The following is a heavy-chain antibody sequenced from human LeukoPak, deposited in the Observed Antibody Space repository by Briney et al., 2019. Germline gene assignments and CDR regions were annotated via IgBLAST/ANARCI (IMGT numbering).Heavy chain of an antibody. D-gene: IGHD5-18*01. V-gene: IGHV3-20*04. J-gene: IGHJ4*02. Sequence: GGSLRLSCAASGFTFDDYGMSWVRQAPGKGLEWVSGINWNGGSTGYADSVKDRFTISRDNAKNSLYLQMNSLRAEDTALYYCARYSYGYPFDYWGQGTLVTVSS. CDR1: GFTFDDYG. CDR2: INWNGGST. CDR3: ARYSYGYPFDY.